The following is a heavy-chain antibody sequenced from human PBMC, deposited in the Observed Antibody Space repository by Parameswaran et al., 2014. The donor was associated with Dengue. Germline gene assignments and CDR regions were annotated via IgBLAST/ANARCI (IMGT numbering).Heavy chain of an antibody. J-gene: IGHJ6*03. CDR2: ISASGGDP. CDR3: AKAYNWNDAHYYYYMDV. Sequence: VRQMPGKGLEWVSAISASGGDPYYADSVKGRFTISRENSMNTLYLLMNSLRAEDTAVYYCAKAYNWNDAHYYYYMDVWGTGTTVTVSS. D-gene: IGHD1-1*01. V-gene: IGHV3-23*01.